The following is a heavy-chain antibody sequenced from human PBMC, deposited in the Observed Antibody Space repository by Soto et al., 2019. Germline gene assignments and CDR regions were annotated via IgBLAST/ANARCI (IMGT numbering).Heavy chain of an antibody. CDR3: ARMNLYYDILTGYNWFDP. D-gene: IGHD3-9*01. Sequence: QVQLQESGPGLVKPSETLSLTCTVSGGSISSYYWSWIRQPPGKGLEWIGYIYYSGSTNYNPSLKSRVTISVDTSKNQFSLKLSSVTAADTAVYYCARMNLYYDILTGYNWFDPWGQGTLVTVSS. CDR1: GGSISSYY. V-gene: IGHV4-59*01. CDR2: IYYSGST. J-gene: IGHJ5*02.